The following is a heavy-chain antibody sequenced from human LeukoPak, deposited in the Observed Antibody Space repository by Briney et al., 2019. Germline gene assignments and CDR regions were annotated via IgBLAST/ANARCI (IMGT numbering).Heavy chain of an antibody. V-gene: IGHV3-23*01. J-gene: IGHJ4*02. D-gene: IGHD3-22*01. Sequence: GGSPRLSCAASGFTFSSYAMSWVRQAPGKGLEWVSFITTSGGSTSYADSVEGRFTISRDNPRNTLYMQMNSLRDEDTAVYYCAIMHGYYDGSGYWVQWGQGTLVTVSS. CDR3: AIMHGYYDGSGYWVQ. CDR2: ITTSGGST. CDR1: GFTFSSYA.